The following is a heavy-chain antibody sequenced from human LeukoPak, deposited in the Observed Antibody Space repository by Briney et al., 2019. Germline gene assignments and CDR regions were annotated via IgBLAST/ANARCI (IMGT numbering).Heavy chain of an antibody. Sequence: ASVKVSCKASGYTFTGYYMHWVRQAPGQGLEWMGWISAYNGNTNYAQKLQGRVTMTTDTSTSTAYMELRSLRSDDTAVYYCARGYYDILTGYYLHDYWGQGTLVTVSS. CDR2: ISAYNGNT. D-gene: IGHD3-9*01. CDR1: GYTFTGYY. V-gene: IGHV1-18*04. J-gene: IGHJ4*02. CDR3: ARGYYDILTGYYLHDY.